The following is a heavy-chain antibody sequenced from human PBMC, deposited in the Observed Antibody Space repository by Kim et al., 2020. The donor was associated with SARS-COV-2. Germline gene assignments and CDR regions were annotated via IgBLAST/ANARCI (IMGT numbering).Heavy chain of an antibody. D-gene: IGHD2-15*01. CDR3: ARDAKDCSGGSCSPYYYGMDV. CDR2: IYYSGST. CDR1: GGSVSSGSYY. V-gene: IGHV4-61*01. Sequence: SETLPLTCTVSGGSVSSGSYYWSWIRQPPGKGLEWIGYIYYSGSTNYNPSLKSRVTISVDTSKNQFSLKLSSVTAADTAVYYCARDAKDCSGGSCSPYYYGMDVSGHGNTVTVSS. J-gene: IGHJ6*02.